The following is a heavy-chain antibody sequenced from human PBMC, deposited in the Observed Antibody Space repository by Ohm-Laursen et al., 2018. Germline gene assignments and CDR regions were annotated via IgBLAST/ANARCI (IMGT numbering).Heavy chain of an antibody. CDR2: IYTSGST. CDR1: GGSISSYY. Sequence: GTLSLTCTVSGGSISSYYWSWIRQPPGKGLEWIGRIYTSGSTNYNPSLKSRVTMSVDTSKNQFSLKLSSVTAADTAVYYCARDRVGYCSGGSCYWDGMDVWGQGTTVTVSS. J-gene: IGHJ6*02. CDR3: ARDRVGYCSGGSCYWDGMDV. D-gene: IGHD2-15*01. V-gene: IGHV4-4*07.